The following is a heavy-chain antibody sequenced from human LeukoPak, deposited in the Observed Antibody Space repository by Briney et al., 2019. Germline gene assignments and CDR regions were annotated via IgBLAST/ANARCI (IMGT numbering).Heavy chain of an antibody. V-gene: IGHV3-30*03. J-gene: IGHJ3*02. CDR3: ASGIVGATTDAFDI. D-gene: IGHD1-26*01. Sequence: GGSLRLSCAASGFTFSSYSMNWVRQAPGKGLEWVAVISYDGSNKYYADSVKGRFTISRDNSKNTLYLQMNSLRAEDTAVYYCASGIVGATTDAFDIWGQGTMVTVSS. CDR1: GFTFSSYS. CDR2: ISYDGSNK.